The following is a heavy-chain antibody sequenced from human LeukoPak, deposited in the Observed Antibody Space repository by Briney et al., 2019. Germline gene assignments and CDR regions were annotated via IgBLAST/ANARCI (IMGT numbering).Heavy chain of an antibody. D-gene: IGHD3-22*01. V-gene: IGHV4-31*03. CDR3: ARDSRTTMMTNDGYDI. CDR2: IYSSGST. J-gene: IGHJ3*02. CDR1: GASISSAGCY. Sequence: SETLSLTCTVSGASISSAGCYWNWIRQRPGKGLEWIGYIYSSGSTYYNPSLESRVSISVDTSKNQLSLKLSSLTAADTAVYYCARDSRTTMMTNDGYDIWGQGTMVTVSS.